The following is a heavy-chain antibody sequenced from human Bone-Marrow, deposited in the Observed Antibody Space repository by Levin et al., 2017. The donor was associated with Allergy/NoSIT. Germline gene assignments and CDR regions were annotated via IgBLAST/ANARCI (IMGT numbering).Heavy chain of an antibody. V-gene: IGHV1-18*01. CDR3: ARDIQSGSGWSYYYYGMDV. CDR2: ISTYNANT. J-gene: IGHJ6*02. CDR1: GYSFTNYG. D-gene: IGHD6-19*01. Sequence: ASVKVSCKASGYSFTNYGISWVRQAPGQGLEWMGWISTYNANTNYAQKFQGRVTMTTDTLTSTVYMELRSLRSDDTAIYYCARDIQSGSGWSYYYYGMDVWGQGTTVTVSS.